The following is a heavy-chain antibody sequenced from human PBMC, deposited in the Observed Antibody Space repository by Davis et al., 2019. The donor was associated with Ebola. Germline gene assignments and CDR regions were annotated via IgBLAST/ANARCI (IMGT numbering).Heavy chain of an antibody. V-gene: IGHV3-23*01. CDR2: ISGDGGSR. Sequence: GESLKISCAASGFTFSSYGMSWVRQAPGKGLEWVSIISGDGGSRYYADSVKGRFTISRDNSKKTLYLQMNSLRAEDTAVYYCASSYDFWSGHDDYGMDVWGQGTTVTVSS. D-gene: IGHD3-3*01. J-gene: IGHJ6*02. CDR1: GFTFSSYG. CDR3: ASSYDFWSGHDDYGMDV.